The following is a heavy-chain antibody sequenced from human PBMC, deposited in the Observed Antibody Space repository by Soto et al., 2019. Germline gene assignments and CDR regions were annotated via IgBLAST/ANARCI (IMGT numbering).Heavy chain of an antibody. CDR3: ARGILGYCTGGICYHNWFDP. Sequence: GGSLRLSCASSGFTCTSYSMHWVRQAPGKGLEWVAVIWYDGNDKYYADSVKGRFTISRDNSKNTLYLQMNSLRAEDTAVYYCARGILGYCTGGICYHNWFDPWGQGTLVTVSS. J-gene: IGHJ5*02. CDR2: IWYDGNDK. V-gene: IGHV3-33*01. D-gene: IGHD2-15*01. CDR1: GFTCTSYS.